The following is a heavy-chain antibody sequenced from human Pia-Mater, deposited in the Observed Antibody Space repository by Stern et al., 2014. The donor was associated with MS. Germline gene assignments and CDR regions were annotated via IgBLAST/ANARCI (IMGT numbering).Heavy chain of an antibody. CDR1: GFSLSTRGAG. J-gene: IGHJ5*02. CDR3: AHLFSDASSSWFDP. CDR2: IYWDDEK. V-gene: IGHV2-5*02. Sequence: QVTLKESGPTLVKPTQTLTLTCTFSGFSLSTRGAGVTWIRPPPGKDLEXLAVIYWDDEKRYSPSLKTRLTITRDTAKSQVVLTMTSMDPVDTATYYCAHLFSDASSSWFDPWGQGTLVTVSS. D-gene: IGHD6-6*01.